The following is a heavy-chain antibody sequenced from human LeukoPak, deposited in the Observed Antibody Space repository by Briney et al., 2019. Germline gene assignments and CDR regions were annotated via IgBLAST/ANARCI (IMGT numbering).Heavy chain of an antibody. CDR1: GGSFSGYY. V-gene: IGHV4-34*01. CDR3: ARLVSRLYYYYYMDV. Sequence: SETLSLTCAVYGGSFSGYYWSWIRQPPGKGLEWIGEISHRGSTNYNPSLKSRVTISVDTSKNQFSLKLSSVTAADTAVYYCARLVSRLYYYYYMDVWGKGTMVTVSS. D-gene: IGHD2-21*01. CDR2: ISHRGST. J-gene: IGHJ6*03.